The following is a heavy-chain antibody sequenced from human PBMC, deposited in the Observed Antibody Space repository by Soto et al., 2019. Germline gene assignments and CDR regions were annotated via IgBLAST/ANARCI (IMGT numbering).Heavy chain of an antibody. CDR1: GFTFSSYA. V-gene: IGHV3-23*01. Sequence: EVQLLESGGGLVQPGGSLRLSCAASGFTFSSYAMSWVRQAPGKGLEWVSAISGSGGSTYYADSVKGRFTISRDNSKNPMYLQMNSLRAEDTAVYYCAKDVLITMIVVVTEGWYFDLWGRGTLVTVSS. D-gene: IGHD3-22*01. CDR2: ISGSGGST. J-gene: IGHJ2*01. CDR3: AKDVLITMIVVVTEGWYFDL.